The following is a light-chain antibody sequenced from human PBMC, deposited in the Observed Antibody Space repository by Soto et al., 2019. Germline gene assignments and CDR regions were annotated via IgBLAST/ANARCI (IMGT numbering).Light chain of an antibody. CDR2: GAS. CDR1: QGLTNSY. Sequence: EILLTQSPCTLALSPGEVATLSCRASQGLTNSYLAWYQQKPGQAPSLLMYGASSRATGIPDRFSGSGSGTEVTLTVDRLEPEDVAVDYCHQYGSSPQTFGRGTKVDIK. J-gene: IGKJ1*01. V-gene: IGKV3-20*01. CDR3: HQYGSSPQT.